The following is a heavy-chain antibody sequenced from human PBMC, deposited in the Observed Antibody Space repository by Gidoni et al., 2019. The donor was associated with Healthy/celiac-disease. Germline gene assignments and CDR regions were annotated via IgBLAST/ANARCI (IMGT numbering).Heavy chain of an antibody. CDR1: GFPFSGYA. CDR2: ISGSGGST. Sequence: EVQLLESGGGLVQPGWSLRLSCAASGFPFSGYAMSWVRQAPGKGLEWVSAISGSGGSTYYADSGKGRFTISRDNSKNTLYLQMNSLRAEDTAVYYCAKGMGVVTYNWFDPWGQGTLVTVSS. V-gene: IGHV3-23*01. D-gene: IGHD2-15*01. J-gene: IGHJ5*02. CDR3: AKGMGVVTYNWFDP.